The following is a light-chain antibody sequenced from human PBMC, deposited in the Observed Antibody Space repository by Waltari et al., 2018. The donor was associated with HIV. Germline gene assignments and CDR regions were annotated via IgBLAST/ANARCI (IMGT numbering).Light chain of an antibody. J-gene: IGKJ4*01. CDR2: DAS. V-gene: IGKV1-33*01. CDR1: QDISNY. Sequence: DIQMTQSPSSLSASVGDRVTITCQASQDISNYLNWYQQKPGKAPKLLIHDASKLEIGVPLRFRGSGSGTDVTFTISSLQPEDVATYYCQQFDNLPLTFGGGTRVEIK. CDR3: QQFDNLPLT.